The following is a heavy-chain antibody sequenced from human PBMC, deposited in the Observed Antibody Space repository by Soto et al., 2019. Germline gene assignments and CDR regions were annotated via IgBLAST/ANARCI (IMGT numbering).Heavy chain of an antibody. CDR3: ARAYRDNYFYDMDV. Sequence: QVQLVQSGAEVKMPGSSVRVSCKASGGSFSNYAISWVRQAPGQGLEWMGGIIPMFGIGNSAEKFLGRVTITADQSTSTSHMELSSLRSDVTDMYFCARAYRDNYFYDMDVWGQGTTVTVSS. D-gene: IGHD2-15*01. J-gene: IGHJ6*02. CDR2: IIPMFGIG. CDR1: GGSFSNYA. V-gene: IGHV1-69*17.